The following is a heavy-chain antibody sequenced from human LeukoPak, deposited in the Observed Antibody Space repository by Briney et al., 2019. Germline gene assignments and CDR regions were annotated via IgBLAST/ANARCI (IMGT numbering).Heavy chain of an antibody. J-gene: IGHJ4*02. D-gene: IGHD2-2*01. V-gene: IGHV3-74*01. Sequence: GGSLRLSCAASGFTFSSYWMHWVRQAPGKGLVWASRINSDGSSTSYADSVKGRFTISRDNAKNTLYLQMNSLRAEDTAVYYCARGAPASPQGVIDYWGQGTLVSVSS. CDR3: ARGAPASPQGVIDY. CDR1: GFTFSSYW. CDR2: INSDGSST.